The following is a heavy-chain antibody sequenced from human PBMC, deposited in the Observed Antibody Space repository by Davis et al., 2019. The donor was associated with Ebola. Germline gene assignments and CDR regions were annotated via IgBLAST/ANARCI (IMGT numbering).Heavy chain of an antibody. D-gene: IGHD3-16*01. CDR1: APSTSAGTYY. J-gene: IGHJ5*02. Sequence: PPQTLSLTCRLSAPSTSAGTYYWDWILQSPENGLEWIGSMYYAVTTYYNSSLKSRVSIPADKYKNQFYLRLNSVTVADTAVYYCARHYEYTKSSGRAWFDPWGQGSPVTVSS. CDR2: MYYAVTT. V-gene: IGHV4-39*01. CDR3: ARHYEYTKSSGRAWFDP.